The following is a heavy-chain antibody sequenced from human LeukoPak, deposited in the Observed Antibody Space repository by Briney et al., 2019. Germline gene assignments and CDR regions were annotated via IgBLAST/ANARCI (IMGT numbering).Heavy chain of an antibody. V-gene: IGHV4-59*08. J-gene: IGHJ3*02. CDR2: IYYSGST. D-gene: IGHD6-13*01. Sequence: SETLSLTCTVSGGSIGSYYWSWIRQPPGKGLEWIGYIYYSGSTNYNPSLKSRVTISVDTSKNQFSLKLSSVTAADTAVYYCARQKGIAAAGTGAFDIWGQGTMVTVSS. CDR1: GGSIGSYY. CDR3: ARQKGIAAAGTGAFDI.